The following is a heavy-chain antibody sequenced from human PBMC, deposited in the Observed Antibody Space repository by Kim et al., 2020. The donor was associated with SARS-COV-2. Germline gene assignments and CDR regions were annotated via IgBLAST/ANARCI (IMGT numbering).Heavy chain of an antibody. V-gene: IGHV4-59*01. CDR3: ARDLSLGYGGNGFDY. Sequence: PSLKSRVTILVDTSKNQFSLKLSSVTAADTAVYYCARDLSLGYGGNGFDYWGQGTLVTVSS. D-gene: IGHD2-15*01. J-gene: IGHJ4*02.